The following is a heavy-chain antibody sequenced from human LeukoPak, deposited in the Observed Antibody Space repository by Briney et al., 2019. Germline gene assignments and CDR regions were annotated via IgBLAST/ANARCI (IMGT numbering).Heavy chain of an antibody. CDR1: GGSISSHY. V-gene: IGHV4-59*11. CDR2: IYYSGST. Sequence: SETLSLTCTVSGGSISSHYWSWIRQPPGKGLEWIGYIYYSGSTNYNPSLKSRVTISVDTSKNQFSLKLSSVTAADTAVYYCARETDLYAFDIWGQGTMVPVSS. J-gene: IGHJ3*02. CDR3: ARETDLYAFDI.